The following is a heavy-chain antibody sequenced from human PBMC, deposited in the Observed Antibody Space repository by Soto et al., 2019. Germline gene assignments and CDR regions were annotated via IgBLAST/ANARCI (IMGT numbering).Heavy chain of an antibody. CDR2: INSDGSST. J-gene: IGHJ6*02. Sequence: GGSLRLSCAASGFTFSSYWMHWVRQAPGKGLVWVSRINSDGSSTSYADSVKGRFTISRDNAKNTLYLQMNSLRAEDAAVYYCAREYYDFWSGPYGMDVWGQGTTVTVSS. V-gene: IGHV3-74*01. CDR3: AREYYDFWSGPYGMDV. D-gene: IGHD3-3*01. CDR1: GFTFSSYW.